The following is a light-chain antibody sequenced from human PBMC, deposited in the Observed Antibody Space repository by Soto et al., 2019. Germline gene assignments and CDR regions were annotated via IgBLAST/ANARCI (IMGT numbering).Light chain of an antibody. Sequence: EIVLTQSPATLSLSPGERATLSCRASQSVSKYLAWYQQKPGQAPRLLIYSTSRRATGIPDRFSGSGSGTDFTLTISRLEPEDFAVYYCQQYGSSRTFGQGTKVDIK. CDR2: STS. V-gene: IGKV3-20*01. CDR3: QQYGSSRT. CDR1: QSVSKY. J-gene: IGKJ1*01.